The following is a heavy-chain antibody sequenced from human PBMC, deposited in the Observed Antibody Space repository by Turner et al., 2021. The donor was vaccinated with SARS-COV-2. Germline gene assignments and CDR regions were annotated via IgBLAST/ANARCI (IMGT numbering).Heavy chain of an antibody. CDR3: ARVARGNSGWYYFDY. J-gene: IGHJ4*02. CDR2: IGSRGRTI. D-gene: IGHD6-19*01. V-gene: IGHV3-48*03. CDR1: GFTFSSYE. Sequence: EVQLVESGGGLVQPGGSLRPSCAASGFTFSSYEMNWVRQDPGKGLEWVSYIGSRGRTIYYADSVKGRFTISRDNAKNSLYLQMNSLRAEDTAVYYCARVARGNSGWYYFDYWGQGTLVTVSS.